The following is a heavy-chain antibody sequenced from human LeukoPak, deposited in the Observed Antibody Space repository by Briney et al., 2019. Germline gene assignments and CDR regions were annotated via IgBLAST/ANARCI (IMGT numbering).Heavy chain of an antibody. D-gene: IGHD2-15*01. CDR3: ARGGDCSGGSCQHNWFDP. CDR1: GYTFTGYY. CDR2: INANSGVT. V-gene: IGHV1-2*06. J-gene: IGHJ5*02. Sequence: ASVKVSCKASGYTFTGYYMHWVRQAPGQGLEWRGRINANSGVTNYAQKLQGGDTLTRDTSISTAYMELSRLRSDDTAVYYCARGGDCSGGSCQHNWFDPWGQGTLVTVSS.